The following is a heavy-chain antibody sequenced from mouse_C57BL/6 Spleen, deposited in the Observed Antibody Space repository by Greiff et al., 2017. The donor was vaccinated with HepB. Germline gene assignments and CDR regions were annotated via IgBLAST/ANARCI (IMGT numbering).Heavy chain of an antibody. V-gene: IGHV1-81*01. D-gene: IGHD1-1*01. Sequence: VQLQQSGAELARPGASVKLSCTASGYTFTSYGISWVKQRTGQGLEWIGEIYPRSGNTYYNEKFKGKGTLTADKSSSTVYMELRSLTSEDSSVYFCARDYYGSSYDWGQGTLVTVSA. CDR2: IYPRSGNT. CDR3: ARDYYGSSYD. J-gene: IGHJ3*01. CDR1: GYTFTSYG.